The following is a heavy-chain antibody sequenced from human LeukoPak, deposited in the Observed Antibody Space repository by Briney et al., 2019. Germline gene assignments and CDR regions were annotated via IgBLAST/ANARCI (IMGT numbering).Heavy chain of an antibody. J-gene: IGHJ3*02. CDR2: IKPDGSEK. Sequence: GGSLRLSCAASGFTFSSHLMSWVRQAPGKGLEWVANIKPDGSEKNYVDSVKGRFTISRDNAKNSLYLQMNSLRAEDTAVYYCARDRPAAGFSDAFDIWGQGTMVTVSS. V-gene: IGHV3-7*01. CDR1: GFTFSSHL. CDR3: ARDRPAAGFSDAFDI.